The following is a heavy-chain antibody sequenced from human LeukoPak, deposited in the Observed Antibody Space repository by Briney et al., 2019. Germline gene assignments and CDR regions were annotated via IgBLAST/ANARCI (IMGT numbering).Heavy chain of an antibody. CDR1: GGTFSSYA. J-gene: IGHJ4*02. CDR3: ARGRKNYDFPN. D-gene: IGHD3-3*01. CDR2: IIPIFGTA. Sequence: GASAKISCKASGGTFSSYAISWVRQAPGQGLEWMGGIIPIFGTANYAQKFQGRVTITADESTSTAYMELSSQRSEDTAVYYCARGRKNYDFPNWGQGTLVTVSS. V-gene: IGHV1-69*13.